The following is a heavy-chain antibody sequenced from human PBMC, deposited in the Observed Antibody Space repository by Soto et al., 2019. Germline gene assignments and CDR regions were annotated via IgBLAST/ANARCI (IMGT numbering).Heavy chain of an antibody. J-gene: IGHJ4*02. CDR1: GFTFSSYS. CDR2: ISSSSSYI. D-gene: IGHD6-19*01. Sequence: EVQLVESGGGLVKPGGSLRLSCAASGFTFSSYSMNWVRQAPGKGLEWVSSISSSSSYIYYADSAKGRFTISRDNAKNSLYLQMNSLRAEDTAVYYCARIAVAGHGGDFDYWGQGTLVTVSS. CDR3: ARIAVAGHGGDFDY. V-gene: IGHV3-21*01.